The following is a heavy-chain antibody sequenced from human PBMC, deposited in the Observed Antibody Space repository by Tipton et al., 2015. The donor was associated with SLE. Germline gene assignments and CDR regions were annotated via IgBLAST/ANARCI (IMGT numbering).Heavy chain of an antibody. V-gene: IGHV4-59*12. Sequence: TLSLTCAVYGGSFSGYYWSWIRQPPGKGLEWIGYIYYSGSTNYNPSLKSRVTISVDTSKNQFSLKLSSVTAADTAVYYCARGSTYYYDSTGFDLWGRGTLVTVSS. D-gene: IGHD3-22*01. CDR2: IYYSGST. CDR1: GGSFSGYY. CDR3: ARGSTYYYDSTGFDL. J-gene: IGHJ2*01.